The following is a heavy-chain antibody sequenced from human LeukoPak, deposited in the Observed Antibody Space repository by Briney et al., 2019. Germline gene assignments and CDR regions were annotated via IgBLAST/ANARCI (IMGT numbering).Heavy chain of an antibody. Sequence: SETLSLTCTVSGGSISSYYWSWLRQPPGKGLEYIGYTHYSGATNYNPSLKSRVTISLDTSGNQFSLKLSSVTAADTAVYYCARDFRGGYDFWSGYYTPYYFDYWGQGTLVTVSP. CDR3: ARDFRGGYDFWSGYYTPYYFDY. D-gene: IGHD3-3*01. CDR2: THYSGAT. CDR1: GGSISSYY. V-gene: IGHV4-59*12. J-gene: IGHJ4*02.